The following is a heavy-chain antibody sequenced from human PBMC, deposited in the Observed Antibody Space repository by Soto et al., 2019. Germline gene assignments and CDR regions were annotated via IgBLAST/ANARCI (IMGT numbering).Heavy chain of an antibody. CDR3: ARGRVTYYYDSSGYYSYFDY. D-gene: IGHD3-22*01. Sequence: PGGSLRLSCAASGFTFSSYSMNWVRQAPGKGLEWVSSISSSSSYIYYADSVKGRFTISRDNAKNSLYLQMNSLRAEDTAVYYCARGRVTYYYDSSGYYSYFDYWGQGTLVTVSS. CDR1: GFTFSSYS. CDR2: ISSSSSYI. J-gene: IGHJ4*02. V-gene: IGHV3-21*01.